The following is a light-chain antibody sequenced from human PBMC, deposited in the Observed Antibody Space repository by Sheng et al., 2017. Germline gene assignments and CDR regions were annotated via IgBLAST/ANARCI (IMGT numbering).Light chain of an antibody. Sequence: ENLLTQSPGTLSLSPGERATLSCRASLTVNTNYLAWYQKRPGQAPRLLIYGASTRATGVPARFSGSGSGTEFTLAISSLQSEDFAVYYCQQYNEWPMSTFGQGTKLDI. CDR2: GAS. V-gene: IGKV3-15*01. CDR1: LTVNTN. J-gene: IGKJ2*01. CDR3: QQYNEWPMST.